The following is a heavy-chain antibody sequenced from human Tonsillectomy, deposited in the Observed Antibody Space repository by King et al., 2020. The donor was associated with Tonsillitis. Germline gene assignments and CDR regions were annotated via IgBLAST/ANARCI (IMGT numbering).Heavy chain of an antibody. J-gene: IGHJ6*02. D-gene: IGHD3-10*01. Sequence: VQLVQSGAEVKKPGESLKISCRGSGYTFSSYWIGWVRQMPGKGLEWMGIIYPSDSKVRYNSAFRGQVSISADKSLSTAYLQWTSLKASDTATYYCARDGSGSYFFGMDVWGQGIAITVSS. CDR2: IYPSDSKV. V-gene: IGHV5-51*01. CDR3: ARDGSGSYFFGMDV. CDR1: GYTFSSYW.